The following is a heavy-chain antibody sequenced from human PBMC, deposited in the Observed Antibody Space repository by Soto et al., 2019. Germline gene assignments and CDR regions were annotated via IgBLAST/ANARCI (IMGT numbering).Heavy chain of an antibody. V-gene: IGHV4-34*01. CDR3: ARTMVRGVRCFDP. CDR2: INHSGST. CDR1: GGSFSGYY. D-gene: IGHD3-10*01. J-gene: IGHJ5*02. Sequence: SETLSLTCAVYGGSFSGYYWSWIRQPPGKGLEWIGEINHSGSTNYNPSLKSRVTISVDTSKNQFSLKLSSVTAADTAVYYCARTMVRGVRCFDPWGQGTLVTVSS.